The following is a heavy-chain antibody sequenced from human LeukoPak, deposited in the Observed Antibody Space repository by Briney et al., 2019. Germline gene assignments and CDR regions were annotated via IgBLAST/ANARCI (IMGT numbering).Heavy chain of an antibody. J-gene: IGHJ3*02. CDR3: ATSKAAGDRAFDI. CDR2: IHPNSGDT. V-gene: IGHV1-2*02. Sequence: ASVKVSCKASGYTFNAYYMHWVRQAPGQGLEWIGWIHPNSGDTNYAQKFQGRVTMTRDTSINTAYMELSRLTSDDTAVYYCATSKAAGDRAFDIWGQGTMVTVSS. CDR1: GYTFNAYY. D-gene: IGHD7-27*01.